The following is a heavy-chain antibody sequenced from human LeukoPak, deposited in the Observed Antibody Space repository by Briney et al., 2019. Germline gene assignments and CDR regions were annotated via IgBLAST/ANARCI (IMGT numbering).Heavy chain of an antibody. CDR2: ISGSGSTI. Sequence: GGSLRLSCAASGFTFSDYYMSWIRQAPGKGLEWVSYISGSGSTIYYADSVKGRFTISRDNAKNSLYLQMNSLRAEDTAVYYCARDPYGSGSPFQFDYWGQGTLVTVSS. CDR1: GFTFSDYY. J-gene: IGHJ4*02. D-gene: IGHD3-10*01. CDR3: ARDPYGSGSPFQFDY. V-gene: IGHV3-11*01.